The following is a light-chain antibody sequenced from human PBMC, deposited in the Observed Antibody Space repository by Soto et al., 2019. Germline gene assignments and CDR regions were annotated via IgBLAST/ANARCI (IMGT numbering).Light chain of an antibody. J-gene: IGKJ4*01. CDR3: QQYYNIALT. V-gene: IGKV1-33*01. Sequence: DIQMTQSPSSLSASLGDRVTITCQASQDINNFLNWYQHKPGKAPKLLIYDASNLETGVPSRFSGSGSGTDFTFTIRSMQTEPIAQYSCQQYYNIALTVGGGTKVDSK. CDR2: DAS. CDR1: QDINNF.